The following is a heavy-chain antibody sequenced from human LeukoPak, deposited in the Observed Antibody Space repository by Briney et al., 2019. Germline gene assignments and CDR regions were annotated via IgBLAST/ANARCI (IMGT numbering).Heavy chain of an antibody. CDR2: INPSGGST. D-gene: IGHD3-10*01. Sequence: GASVKVSCKASGYTFTSYYMHWVRQAPGQGLEWMGIINPSGGSTSYAQKFQGRVTMTRDTSTSTVYMELSSLRSEDTAVHYCARDRFPMVRGATKLHGMDVWGQGTTVTVSS. CDR3: ARDRFPMVRGATKLHGMDV. CDR1: GYTFTSYY. J-gene: IGHJ6*02. V-gene: IGHV1-46*01.